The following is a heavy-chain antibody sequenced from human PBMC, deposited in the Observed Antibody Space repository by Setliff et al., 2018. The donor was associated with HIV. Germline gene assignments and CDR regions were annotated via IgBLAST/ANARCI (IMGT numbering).Heavy chain of an antibody. CDR2: IYYTGSP. D-gene: IGHD6-6*01. V-gene: IGHV4-39*01. CDR1: GGPISTNDYY. Sequence: SETLSLTCTVSGGPISTNDYYWGWVRQPPGKGLEWIGGIYYTGSPFYNPSLKSRVTISVDTSNNQFSLKLSSVTAADTAVYYCARGGGTSSPIDYHYYIDVWGKGTTVTVSS. CDR3: ARGGGTSSPIDYHYYIDV. J-gene: IGHJ6*03.